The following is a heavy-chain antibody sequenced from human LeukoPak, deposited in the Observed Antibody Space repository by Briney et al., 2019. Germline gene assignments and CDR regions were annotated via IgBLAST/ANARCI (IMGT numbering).Heavy chain of an antibody. CDR2: ISSSSTYM. CDR1: GFTFSSYS. D-gene: IGHD2-15*01. J-gene: IGHJ4*02. V-gene: IGHV3-21*01. Sequence: GGSLRLPCAASGFTFSSYSMNWVRQAPGKGLEWVSSISSSSTYMYYADSVKGRFTISRDNAKNSLDLQMNSLRAEDTAVYYCARGWSSPDYRGQGTLVTVSS. CDR3: ARGWSSPDY.